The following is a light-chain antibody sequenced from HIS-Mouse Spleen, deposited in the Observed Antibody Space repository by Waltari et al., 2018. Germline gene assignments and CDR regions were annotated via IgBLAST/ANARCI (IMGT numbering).Light chain of an antibody. CDR1: SSDVGSYNL. CDR3: CSYAGSSTWV. J-gene: IGLJ3*02. V-gene: IGLV2-23*01. CDR2: EGS. Sequence: QSALTQPASVSGSPGQSITISCTGTSSDVGSYNLVSWYQQHPGKAPKLMSYEGSKRPSWVSNRVSGSKSGNTASLTISGLQAEDEADYYCCSYAGSSTWVFGGGTKLTVL.